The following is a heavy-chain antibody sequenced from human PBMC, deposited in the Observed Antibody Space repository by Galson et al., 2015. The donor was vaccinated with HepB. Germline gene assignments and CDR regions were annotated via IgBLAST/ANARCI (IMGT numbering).Heavy chain of an antibody. Sequence: SLRLSCAASGFIFSDFYMSWIRQAPGKGLEWVSYISSSGSTIYYADSVKGRFTISRDNAKNSLYLQMNSLRAEDTAVYYCARGPYSSGWYAAYFNYWGQGTLVTVSS. V-gene: IGHV3-11*01. CDR1: GFIFSDFY. CDR3: ARGPYSSGWYAAYFNY. CDR2: ISSSGSTI. J-gene: IGHJ4*02. D-gene: IGHD6-19*01.